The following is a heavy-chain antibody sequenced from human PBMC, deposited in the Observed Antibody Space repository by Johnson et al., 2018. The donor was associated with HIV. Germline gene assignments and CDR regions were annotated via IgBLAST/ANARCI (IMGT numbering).Heavy chain of an antibody. V-gene: IGHV3-30*04. J-gene: IGHJ3*02. D-gene: IGHD3-10*01. CDR2: ISYDGSNK. CDR1: GFTFSSYA. Sequence: QVQLVESGGGMVQPGRSLRLSCAASGFTFSSYAMHWVRQAPGKGLEWVAVISYDGSNKYYADSVKGRFTISRDNSKNTLYLQMNSLRAEDTAVYYCARDLRIYDAFDIWGQGTMVTVSS. CDR3: ARDLRIYDAFDI.